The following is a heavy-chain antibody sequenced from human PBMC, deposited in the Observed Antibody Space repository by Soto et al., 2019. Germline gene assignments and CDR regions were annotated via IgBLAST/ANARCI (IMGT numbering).Heavy chain of an antibody. V-gene: IGHV3-21*01. D-gene: IGHD6-13*01. CDR2: ISSSSSYI. Sequence: GSLRLSCAASGFTFSSYSMNWVRQAPGKGLEWVSSISSSSSYIYYADSVKGRFTIPRDNAKNSLYLQMNSLRAEDTAVYYCARDMGIAAAGTDYWGQGTLVTVSS. CDR3: ARDMGIAAAGTDY. J-gene: IGHJ4*02. CDR1: GFTFSSYS.